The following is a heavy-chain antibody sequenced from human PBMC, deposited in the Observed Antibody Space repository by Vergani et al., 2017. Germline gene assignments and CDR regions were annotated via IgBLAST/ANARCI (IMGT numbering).Heavy chain of an antibody. CDR3: ARDSIGWYFDL. CDR2: IDYSGST. CDR1: GGSISRYY. D-gene: IGHD3-22*01. J-gene: IGHJ2*01. V-gene: IGHV4-59*01. Sequence: QVQLQESGPGLVKPSETLSLLCTVSGGSISRYYWRWIRQPPGKGLEWVGYIDYSGSTNYNPSLKSRVTISVDTSKNQFSLKLSSVTAADTAVYYCARDSIGWYFDLWGRGTLVTVSS.